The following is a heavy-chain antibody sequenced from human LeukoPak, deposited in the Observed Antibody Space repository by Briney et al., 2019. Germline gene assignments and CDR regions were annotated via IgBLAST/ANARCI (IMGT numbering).Heavy chain of an antibody. CDR2: INPSGGST. J-gene: IGHJ1*01. Sequence: GASVKVSCKASGYTFTSYYMHWVRQAPGQGLEWMGIINPSGGSTSYAQKFQGRVTMTRDMSTSTVYMELSSLRSEDTAVYYCATGPARSSWYAEYFQHWGQGTLVTVSS. CDR3: ATGPARSSWYAEYFQH. CDR1: GYTFTSYY. V-gene: IGHV1-46*01. D-gene: IGHD6-13*01.